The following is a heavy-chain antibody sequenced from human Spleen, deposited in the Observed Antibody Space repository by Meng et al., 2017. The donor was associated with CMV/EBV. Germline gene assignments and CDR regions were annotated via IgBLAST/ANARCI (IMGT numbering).Heavy chain of an antibody. CDR2: INPNSGGT. Sequence: ASVKVSCKASGYNFTGYYMHWVRQAPGQGLEWMGWINPNSGGTTYAQKFQGRVTMTGDTSITTAYMELSRLRSDDMAVYYCARVKRYCTGGSCSFTGYYGMDVWGQGTTVTVSS. J-gene: IGHJ6*02. CDR1: GYNFTGYY. V-gene: IGHV1-2*02. CDR3: ARVKRYCTGGSCSFTGYYGMDV. D-gene: IGHD2-15*01.